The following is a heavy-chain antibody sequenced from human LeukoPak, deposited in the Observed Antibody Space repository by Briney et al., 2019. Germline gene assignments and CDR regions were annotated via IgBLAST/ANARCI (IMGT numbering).Heavy chain of an antibody. CDR3: AREASPRGYCSGGSCPKQY. CDR1: GFTFSSSG. V-gene: IGHV3-48*01. Sequence: GGSLRLSCAASGFTFSSSGMSWVRQAPGKGLEWVSYISSSSSTIYYADSVKGRFTISRDNAKNSLYLQMNSLRAEDTAVYYCAREASPRGYCSGGSCPKQYWGQGTLVTVSS. CDR2: ISSSSSTI. D-gene: IGHD2-15*01. J-gene: IGHJ4*02.